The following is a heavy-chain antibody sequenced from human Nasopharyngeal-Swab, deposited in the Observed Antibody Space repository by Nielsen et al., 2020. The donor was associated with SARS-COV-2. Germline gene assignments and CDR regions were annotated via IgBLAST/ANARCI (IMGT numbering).Heavy chain of an antibody. J-gene: IGHJ4*02. CDR3: ARGLGEVADY. CDR2: IGTAGDT. D-gene: IGHD3-10*01. Sequence: GGSLRLSCAASGFTFSSYDMHWVRQATGKGLEWVSAIGTAGDTYYPGSVKGRFTISRDNAKNSLFLQMNSLRAEDTAVYYCARGLGEVADYWGQGALVTVSS. V-gene: IGHV3-13*04. CDR1: GFTFSSYD.